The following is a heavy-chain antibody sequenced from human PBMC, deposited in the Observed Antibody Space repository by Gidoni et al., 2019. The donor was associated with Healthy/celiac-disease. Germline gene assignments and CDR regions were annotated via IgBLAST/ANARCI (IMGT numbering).Heavy chain of an antibody. D-gene: IGHD6-19*01. Sequence: EVQLLESGGGLVQPGGSLRLSCAASGFTFSSSAMSWVRQAPGKGLEWVSAISGSGGSTYYADSVKGRFTISRDNSKNTLYLQMNSLRAEDTAVYYCAKAQAGYSSGWYVPALDYWGQGTLVTVSS. CDR1: GFTFSSSA. CDR2: ISGSGGST. CDR3: AKAQAGYSSGWYVPALDY. J-gene: IGHJ4*02. V-gene: IGHV3-23*01.